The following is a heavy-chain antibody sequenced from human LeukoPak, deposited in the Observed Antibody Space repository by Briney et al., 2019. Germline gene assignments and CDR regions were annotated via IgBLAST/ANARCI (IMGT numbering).Heavy chain of an antibody. D-gene: IGHD5-18*01. CDR2: ISDTYSAT. Sequence: GGSLRLSCAASGFTFTNYAMTWVRQAPGKGLEWVSSISDTYSATYYTDSVKGRFTISRDNSKNTVYLQLNNLRAEDTAVYFCVRHDSFIPFWGQGTMFTVSS. CDR1: GFTFTNYA. J-gene: IGHJ4*02. V-gene: IGHV3-23*01. CDR3: VRHDSFIPF.